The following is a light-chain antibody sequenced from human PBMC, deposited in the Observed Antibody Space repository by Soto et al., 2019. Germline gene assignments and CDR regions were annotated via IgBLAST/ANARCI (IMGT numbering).Light chain of an antibody. Sequence: QPVLTQPASVSGSPGQSITISCIGTSSDVGGYDYVSWYQQNPGKAPKLIIYEVINRPSGVSSRFSGSKSGNTASLTISGLQAEDEADYYCSSYTSDSTHVFGSGTKLTVL. V-gene: IGLV2-14*01. CDR2: EVI. J-gene: IGLJ1*01. CDR3: SSYTSDSTHV. CDR1: SSDVGGYDY.